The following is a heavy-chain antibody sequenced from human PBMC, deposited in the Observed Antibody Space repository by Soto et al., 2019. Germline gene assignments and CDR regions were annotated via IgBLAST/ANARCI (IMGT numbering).Heavy chain of an antibody. J-gene: IGHJ4*02. CDR3: ARGPLVVLNYFES. V-gene: IGHV1-69*02. CDR2: IFPLTDIP. CDR1: GGTFRHYP. Sequence: QVQLVQSGTEVKKPGSSVKVSCKASGGTFRHYPINWVRHAPGQGLEWMGSIFPLTDIPDYAQNFQARLTISADKSTSTAYMELSSLTSDDSAMYFCARGPLVVLNYFESWGQGTLVTVSS.